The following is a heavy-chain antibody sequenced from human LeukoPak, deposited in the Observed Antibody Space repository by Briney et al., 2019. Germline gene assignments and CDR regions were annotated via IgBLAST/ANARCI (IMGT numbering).Heavy chain of an antibody. CDR3: ARSPSPYYDFWSGYSSYWYFDL. V-gene: IGHV4-34*01. J-gene: IGHJ2*01. D-gene: IGHD3-3*01. CDR1: GGSFSGYH. Sequence: SETLSLTCAVYGGSFSGYHWSWIRQPPGKGLEWIGEINHSGSTNYNPSLKSRVTISVDTSKNQFSLKLSSVTAADTAVYYCARSPSPYYDFWSGYSSYWYFDLWGRGTLVTVSS. CDR2: INHSGST.